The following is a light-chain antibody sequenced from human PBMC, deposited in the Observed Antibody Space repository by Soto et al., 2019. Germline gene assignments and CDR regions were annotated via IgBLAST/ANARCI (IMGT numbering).Light chain of an antibody. CDR2: DTH. J-gene: IGLJ2*01. V-gene: IGLV1-51*01. CDR3: GSWDSSLSSVV. Sequence: QSVLTQPPSVSAAPGQKVTISCSGSSSNIENNYVSWYQQLPGTAPKLLIYDTHKRPSRIPDRFSGSRSGTSATLGITGLQTGDEAEYYCGSWDSSLSSVVFGGGTKLTVL. CDR1: SSNIENNY.